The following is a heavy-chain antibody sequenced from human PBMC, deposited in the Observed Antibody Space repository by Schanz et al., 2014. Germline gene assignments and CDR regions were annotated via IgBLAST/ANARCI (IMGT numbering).Heavy chain of an antibody. V-gene: IGHV3-23*04. CDR3: SKDKQGSRSDDS. Sequence: EVQLVESGGGLVKPGGSLRLSCAASGFTFATYAMSWVRQAPGKGLEWVAAISGSGSSTYYADSVKGRFTISRDNSKNTLYLQMNNLRAEDTAVYYCSKDKQGSRSDDSWGQGTLVTVSS. CDR2: ISGSGSST. CDR1: GFTFATYA. D-gene: IGHD2-15*01. J-gene: IGHJ5*01.